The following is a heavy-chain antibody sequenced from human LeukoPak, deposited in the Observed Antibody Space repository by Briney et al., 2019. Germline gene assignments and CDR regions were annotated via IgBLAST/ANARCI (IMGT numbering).Heavy chain of an antibody. CDR1: GGSISSGGYY. V-gene: IGHV4-30-2*01. CDR2: IYHSGST. CDR3: ARRGHDDAFDI. J-gene: IGHJ3*02. Sequence: SSETLSLTCTVSGGSISSGGYYWSWIRQPPGKGLEWIGYIYHSGSTYYNPSLKSRVTISVDTSKNQFSLKLSSVTAADTAVYYCARRGHDDAFDIWGQGTMVTVSS.